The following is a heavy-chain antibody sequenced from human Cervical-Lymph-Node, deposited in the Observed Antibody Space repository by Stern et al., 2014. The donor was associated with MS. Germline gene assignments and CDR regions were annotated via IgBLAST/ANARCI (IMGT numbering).Heavy chain of an antibody. V-gene: IGHV3-21*01. CDR1: GFTFSSYS. Sequence: EVHLVESGGGLVKPGGSLRLSCAASGFTFSSYSMNWVRQAPGKGLEWVSSIRSSSSYIYYADSVKGRFTISRYNAKNSLYLQMNSLRAEDTAVYYCARDQGGKYYDSSGYYSDTFDIWGQGTMVTVSS. CDR2: IRSSSSYI. CDR3: ARDQGGKYYDSSGYYSDTFDI. D-gene: IGHD3-22*01. J-gene: IGHJ3*02.